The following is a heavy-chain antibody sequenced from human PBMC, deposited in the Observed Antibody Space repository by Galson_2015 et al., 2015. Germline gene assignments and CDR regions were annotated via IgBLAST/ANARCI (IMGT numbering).Heavy chain of an antibody. D-gene: IGHD1-26*01. Sequence: SLRLSCAASGFTFSSYEMNWVRQAPGKGLEWASYISSGGSTIYYADSVKGRFTISRDNSKNSLYLQMNSLRAEDTAVYYCAGRRYFDYWGQGTLVTVSS. CDR1: GFTFSSYE. CDR2: ISSGGSTI. J-gene: IGHJ4*02. V-gene: IGHV3-48*03. CDR3: AGRRYFDY.